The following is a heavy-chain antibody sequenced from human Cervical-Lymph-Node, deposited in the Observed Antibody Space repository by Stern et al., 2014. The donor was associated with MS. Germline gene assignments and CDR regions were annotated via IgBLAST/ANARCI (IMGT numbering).Heavy chain of an antibody. Sequence: EVQLVESGGGLVKPGGSLRLSCAASGFTFSSYSMNWVRQAPGQGLEWVSSISSGSGYIYYADSLKGRFTISRDNAKNSLYLQMNSLRAEDTAVYYCAREYSSSPRIDYWGQGTLVTVSS. V-gene: IGHV3-21*02. D-gene: IGHD6-6*01. CDR2: ISSGSGYI. CDR1: GFTFSSYS. CDR3: AREYSSSPRIDY. J-gene: IGHJ4*02.